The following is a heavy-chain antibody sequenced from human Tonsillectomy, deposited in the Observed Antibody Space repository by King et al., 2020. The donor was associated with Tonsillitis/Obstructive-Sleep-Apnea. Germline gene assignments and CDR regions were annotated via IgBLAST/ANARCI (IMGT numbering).Heavy chain of an antibody. Sequence: QLQESGPGLVKPSETLSLTCTVSGGSISSSSYYWGWIRQPPGKGLEWIGSIYYSGSTYYNPSLKSRVTISVDTSKNQFSLKLSSVTAADTAVYYCAEYNLPKDALDIWGQGTMVTVSS. D-gene: IGHD2-2*01. V-gene: IGHV4-39*01. CDR3: AEYNLPKDALDI. CDR2: IYYSGST. J-gene: IGHJ3*02. CDR1: GGSISSSSYY.